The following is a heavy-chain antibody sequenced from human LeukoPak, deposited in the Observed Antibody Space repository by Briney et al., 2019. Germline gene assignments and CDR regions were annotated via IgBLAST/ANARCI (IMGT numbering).Heavy chain of an antibody. V-gene: IGHV4-34*01. CDR3: ARHRSGGSQDDAFDI. D-gene: IGHD2-15*01. J-gene: IGHJ3*02. CDR1: GGSFSGYY. Sequence: SETLSLTCAVYGGSFSGYYWSWIRQPPGKGLEWIGEINHSGSTNYNPSLKSRVTISVDTSKNQFSLKLSSVTAADTAVYYCARHRSGGSQDDAFDIWGQGTLVTVSS. CDR2: INHSGST.